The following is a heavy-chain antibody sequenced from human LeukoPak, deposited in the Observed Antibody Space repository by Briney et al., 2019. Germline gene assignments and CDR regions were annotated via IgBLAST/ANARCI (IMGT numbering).Heavy chain of an antibody. V-gene: IGHV4-59*08. D-gene: IGHD1-26*01. CDR2: VDYSGRT. J-gene: IGHJ4*02. CDR1: GVSTNTYYY. Sequence: PSETLSLTCTVSGVSTNTYYYWSWIRQPPGKGLEWIGYVDYSGRTKYSPSLKSRVTISVDTSKYQFSLEVSSVTAADTAVYYWLTNIPTPTTRPPLGYWGQGTLVTVSS. CDR3: LTNIPTPTTRPPLGY.